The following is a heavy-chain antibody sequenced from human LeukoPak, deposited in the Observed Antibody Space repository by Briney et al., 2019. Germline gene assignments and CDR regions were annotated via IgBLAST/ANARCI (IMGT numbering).Heavy chain of an antibody. D-gene: IGHD2-2*01. CDR3: ARVRIVVVPAAVNYYYYYMDV. Sequence: SETLYLTCTVSGGSISSYYWSWIRQPAGKGLEWIGRIYTSGSTNYNPSLKSRVTMSVDTSKNQFSLKLSSVTAADTAVYYCARVRIVVVPAAVNYYYYYMDVWGKGTTVTVSS. CDR1: GGSISSYY. CDR2: IYTSGST. V-gene: IGHV4-4*07. J-gene: IGHJ6*03.